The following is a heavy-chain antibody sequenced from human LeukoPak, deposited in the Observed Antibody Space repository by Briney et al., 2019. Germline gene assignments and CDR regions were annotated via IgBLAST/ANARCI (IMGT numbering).Heavy chain of an antibody. V-gene: IGHV3-48*03. CDR1: GFTFSSSE. Sequence: GGSLRLSCAASGFTFSSSEMNWVRQAPGKGLDWISYISSSGSDIYYADSVRGRFTISRDNAKNSLYLQLNSLRAEDTAVYYCARAEDGSITGFDYWGQGTLVTVSP. CDR2: ISSSGSDI. CDR3: ARAEDGSITGFDY. D-gene: IGHD3-10*01. J-gene: IGHJ4*02.